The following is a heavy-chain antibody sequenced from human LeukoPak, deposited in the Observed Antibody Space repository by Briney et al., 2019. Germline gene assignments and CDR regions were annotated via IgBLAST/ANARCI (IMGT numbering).Heavy chain of an antibody. J-gene: IGHJ1*01. CDR1: GGTFSRYA. V-gene: IGHV1-69*04. CDR3: ARLTDYLVDSVIGY. Sequence: EASVKVSCKASGGTFSRYALSWVRQAPGQGLEWMGRIIPMIGITNYAQNFQGRVTITAEKSTSTAYMELSSLRADDTAVYYCARLTDYLVDSVIGYWGHGTLITVSS. CDR2: IIPMIGIT. D-gene: IGHD1-14*01.